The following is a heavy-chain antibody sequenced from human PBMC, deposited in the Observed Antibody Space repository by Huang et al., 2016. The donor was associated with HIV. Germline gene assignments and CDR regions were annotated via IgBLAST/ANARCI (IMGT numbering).Heavy chain of an antibody. D-gene: IGHD3-22*01. J-gene: IGHJ4*02. CDR3: ATVDYYDTSGPQRGYFDN. V-gene: IGHV1-69*01. Sequence: QVQLVQSGAEVKTPGSSVKVSCKASGGSFRNFALGWVRQAPGQGLEWMGGIIPSLGTANYAKKFQGRVTIIADESTSTAYMELSSLRSEDTAVYYCATVDYYDTSGPQRGYFDNWGQGTLVTVSS. CDR2: IIPSLGTA. CDR1: GGSFRNFA.